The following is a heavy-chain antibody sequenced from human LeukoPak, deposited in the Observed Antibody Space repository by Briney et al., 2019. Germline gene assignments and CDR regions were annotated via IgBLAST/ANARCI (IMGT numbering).Heavy chain of an antibody. CDR1: GVSISSYY. Sequence: KPSETLSLTCTVSGVSISSYYWSCIRQPPGKGLECIGYIYYSGSTNYNPSLKSRVTISVDTHKHQFSLKLSSVTAADTAVYYCARGGADITIFGVVMDLRPYYFDYWGQGTLVTVSS. CDR3: ARGGADITIFGVVMDLRPYYFDY. J-gene: IGHJ4*02. D-gene: IGHD3-3*01. V-gene: IGHV4-59*01. CDR2: IYYSGST.